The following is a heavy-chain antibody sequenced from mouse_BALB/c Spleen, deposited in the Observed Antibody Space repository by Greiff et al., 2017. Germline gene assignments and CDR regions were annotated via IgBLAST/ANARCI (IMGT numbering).Heavy chain of an antibody. CDR2: ISNGGGST. J-gene: IGHJ3*01. CDR1: GFTFSSYT. CDR3: ARHMITTRGFAY. Sequence: EVKVVESGGGLVQPGGSLKLSCAASGFTFSSYTMSWVRRTPEKRLEWVAYISNGGGSTYYPDTVKGRFTISRDNAKNTLYLQMSSLKSEDTAMYYCARHMITTRGFAYWGQGTLVTVSA. V-gene: IGHV5-12-2*01. D-gene: IGHD2-4*01.